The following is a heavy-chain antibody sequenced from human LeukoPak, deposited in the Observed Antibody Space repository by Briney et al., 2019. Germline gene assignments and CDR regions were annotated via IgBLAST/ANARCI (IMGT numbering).Heavy chain of an antibody. CDR2: KSYDGSNK. CDR3: AREEWSYFDY. D-gene: IGHD3-3*01. V-gene: IGHV3-30-3*01. CDR1: GFTFNTYA. J-gene: IGHJ4*02. Sequence: GGSLRLSCVASGFTFNTYAIHWVRQAPGKGLEWVAVKSYDGSNKYYEDSVKGRFTISRDNSKNTLYLQMNSLRAEDMAVYYCAREEWSYFDYWGQGTLVTVSS.